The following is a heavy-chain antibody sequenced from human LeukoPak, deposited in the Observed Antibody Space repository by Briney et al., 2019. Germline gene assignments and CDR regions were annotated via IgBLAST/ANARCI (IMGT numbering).Heavy chain of an antibody. Sequence: PGGSLRLSCAASGFTFSSYWMSWVRQAPGKGLEWVANIKQDGSEKYYVDSVKGRFTISRDNVKNSLYLQMNSLRAEDTAVYYCARDTYQLPTLFDYWGQGTLVTVSP. CDR3: ARDTYQLPTLFDY. D-gene: IGHD2-2*01. J-gene: IGHJ4*02. V-gene: IGHV3-7*03. CDR1: GFTFSSYW. CDR2: IKQDGSEK.